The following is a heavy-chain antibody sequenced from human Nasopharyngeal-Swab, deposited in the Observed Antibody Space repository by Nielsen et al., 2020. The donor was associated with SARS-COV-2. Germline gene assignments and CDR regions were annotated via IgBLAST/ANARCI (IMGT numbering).Heavy chain of an antibody. D-gene: IGHD1-26*01. CDR2: IYWDDDK. J-gene: IGHJ5*02. V-gene: IGHV2-5*02. Sequence: SGPTLVKPTQTLTLTCTFSGFSLSTSGVGVGWIRQPPGKALEWLALIYWDDDKRYSPSLKSRLTITKDTSKNQVALTMTNMDPVDTATYYCAHRLVGATNNWFDPWGQGTLVTVS. CDR3: AHRLVGATNNWFDP. CDR1: GFSLSTSGVG.